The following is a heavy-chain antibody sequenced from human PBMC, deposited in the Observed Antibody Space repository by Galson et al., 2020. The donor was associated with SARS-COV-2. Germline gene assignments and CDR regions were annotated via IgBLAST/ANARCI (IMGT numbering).Heavy chain of an antibody. Sequence: ASVKVSCKASGYTFTNYAMHRVCQAPGQGLEWMGWINSGNGNTKYSQKFQGRVTITRDTSASTAYMELSSLRSEDTAVYYCARGSAVAGNDRYFQHWGKGTLVTVSS. CDR3: ARGSAVAGNDRYFQH. CDR2: INSGNGNT. CDR1: GYTFTNYA. J-gene: IGHJ1*01. V-gene: IGHV1-3*01. D-gene: IGHD6-19*01.